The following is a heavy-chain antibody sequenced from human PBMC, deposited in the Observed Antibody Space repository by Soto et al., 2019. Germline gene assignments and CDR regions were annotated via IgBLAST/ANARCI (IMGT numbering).Heavy chain of an antibody. J-gene: IGHJ4*02. CDR1: GFTFTSCA. CDR2: IIASSGNT. CDR3: ASESGYSSSWKN. Sequence: SVEVSCKASGFTFTSCAMRWVRQARGQRLEWIGWIIASSGNTNYAQKFQDRVTITRDISTSTAYMELSSLRSEDTAVYYCASESGYSSSWKNWGQGTLVTVSS. D-gene: IGHD6-13*01. V-gene: IGHV1-58*02.